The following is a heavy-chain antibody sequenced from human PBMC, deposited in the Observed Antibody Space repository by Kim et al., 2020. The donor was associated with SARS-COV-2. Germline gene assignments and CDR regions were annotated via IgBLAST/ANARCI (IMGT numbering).Heavy chain of an antibody. CDR3: ARQGGAAAGTEIDY. Sequence: SETLSLTCTVSGGSISSSSYYWGWIRQPPGKGLEWIGSIYYSGSTYYNPSLKSRVTISVDTSKNQFSLKLSSVTAADTAVYYCARQGGAAAGTEIDYWGQRTLVTVSS. CDR1: GGSISSSSYY. D-gene: IGHD6-13*01. V-gene: IGHV4-39*01. J-gene: IGHJ4*02. CDR2: IYYSGST.